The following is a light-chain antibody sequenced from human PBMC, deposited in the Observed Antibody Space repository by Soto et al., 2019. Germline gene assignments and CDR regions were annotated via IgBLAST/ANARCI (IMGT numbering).Light chain of an antibody. CDR3: QQYGSSPWT. CDR2: GAS. CDR1: QSVSSSS. V-gene: IGKV3-20*01. J-gene: IGKJ1*01. Sequence: EIVLTQSPGNLSLSPGERATLSCRASQSVSSSSLAWYQQKRGRAPRLLIYGASSRATGVPDRFSGSGSGTDFTLTISRLEPEDLAVYYCQQYGSSPWTFGQGTKVDLK.